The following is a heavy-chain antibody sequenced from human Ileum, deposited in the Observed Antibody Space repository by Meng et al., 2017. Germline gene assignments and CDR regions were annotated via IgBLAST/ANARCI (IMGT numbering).Heavy chain of an antibody. J-gene: IGHJ4*02. V-gene: IGHV1-3*01. D-gene: IGHD3-10*01. CDR2: ITAGNGNT. Sequence: QVQILQAGGEVKKPGASVKVFCKASGFTFVSYAIYWVRQAPGQGLEWMGWITAGNGNTKYSQKFQGRVTITRDTSASAVYMELSNLKFEDTAVYYCARDMPYSSGSFDYWGQGTLVTVSS. CDR1: GFTFVSYA. CDR3: ARDMPYSSGSFDY.